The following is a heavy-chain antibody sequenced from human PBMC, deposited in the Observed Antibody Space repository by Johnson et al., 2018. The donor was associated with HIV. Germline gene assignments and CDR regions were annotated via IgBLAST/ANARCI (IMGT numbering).Heavy chain of an antibody. J-gene: IGHJ3*02. V-gene: IGHV3-30*02. CDR2: IEYDGSNK. D-gene: IGHD3-3*01. Sequence: VQLVESGGGVVQPGGSLRLSCAASGFTFSSYGMHWVRQIPGKGLEWVTFIEYDGSNKYYLDSVKGRFTISRDNSKNRLYLQMNSLRAEDTAVYYCAKDVKEWSPAFDIWGQGTVVTVSS. CDR1: GFTFSSYG. CDR3: AKDVKEWSPAFDI.